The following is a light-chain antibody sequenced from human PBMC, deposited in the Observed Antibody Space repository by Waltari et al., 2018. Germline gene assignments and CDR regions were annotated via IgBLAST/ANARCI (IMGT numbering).Light chain of an antibody. CDR2: DTS. CDR1: AGAVTSGLY. V-gene: IGLV7-46*01. CDR3: LISYSGVGV. Sequence: QAVVTQEPSLTVSPGGTVTLTCGPSAGAVTSGLYPYWFQQKPGQAPRTLIYDTSNKHSRTPARFSGSLLGGKAALTLSCAQPEDEAEYYCLISYSGVGVFGGGTKLTVL. J-gene: IGLJ3*02.